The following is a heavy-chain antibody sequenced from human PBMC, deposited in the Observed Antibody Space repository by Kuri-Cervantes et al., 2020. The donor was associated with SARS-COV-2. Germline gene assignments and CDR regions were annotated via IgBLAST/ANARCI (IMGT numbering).Heavy chain of an antibody. Sequence: GESLKISRAASGFTFSSYAMHWVRQAPGKGLEWVAVISYDGSNKYYADSVKGRFTISRDNSKNTLYLQMNSLRAEDTAVYYCARRFFSIGVVPADPSYYYGMDVWGQGTTVTVSS. D-gene: IGHD2-2*01. CDR3: ARRFFSIGVVPADPSYYYGMDV. CDR1: GFTFSSYA. V-gene: IGHV3-30*01. CDR2: ISYDGSNK. J-gene: IGHJ6*02.